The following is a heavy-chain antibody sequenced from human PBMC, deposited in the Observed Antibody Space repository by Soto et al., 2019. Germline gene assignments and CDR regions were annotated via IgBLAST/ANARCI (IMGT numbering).Heavy chain of an antibody. CDR2: ISGSGGST. D-gene: IGHD5-12*01. Sequence: GALRVSCAASGFTFSSYAMSWVRQAPGKGLEWVSAISGSGGSTYYADSVKGRFTISRDNSKNTLYLQMNSLRAEDTAVYYCAKAPGYDRYFDYWGQGTLVTVSS. CDR3: AKAPGYDRYFDY. CDR1: GFTFSSYA. J-gene: IGHJ4*02. V-gene: IGHV3-23*01.